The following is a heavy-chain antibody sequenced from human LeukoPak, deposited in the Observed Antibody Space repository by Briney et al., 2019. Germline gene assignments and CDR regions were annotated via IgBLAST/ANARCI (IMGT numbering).Heavy chain of an antibody. CDR1: GFTFSTYN. CDR2: ISRVSTI. CDR3: VREGRSGSYDDY. J-gene: IGHJ4*02. Sequence: QPGGSLRLSCAASGFTFSTYNMNWVRQAPGKGLEWVSYISRVSTIYYADSVKGRFTISRDNAKNSVYLQMNSLRAEDTAVYYCVREGRSGSYDDYRGQGTLVTVSS. D-gene: IGHD1-26*01. V-gene: IGHV3-48*01.